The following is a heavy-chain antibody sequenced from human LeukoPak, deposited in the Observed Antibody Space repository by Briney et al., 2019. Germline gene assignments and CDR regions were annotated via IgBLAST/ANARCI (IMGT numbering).Heavy chain of an antibody. CDR1: GGSISSSY. CDR2: IYASGSS. V-gene: IGHV4-4*07. CDR3: AREGGSFRSLEN. J-gene: IGHJ4*02. D-gene: IGHD1-26*01. Sequence: PSETLSLTCNVSGGSISSSYWSWIRQPAGKGLEWIGRIYASGSSNYNPSLKSRVTMSVDTSKNQFSLNLSSVTAADTAVYYCAREGGSFRSLENWGQGTLVTVSS.